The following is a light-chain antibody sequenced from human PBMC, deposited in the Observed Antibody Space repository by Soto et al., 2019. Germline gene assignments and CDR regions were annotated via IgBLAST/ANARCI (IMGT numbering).Light chain of an antibody. CDR2: DVS. Sequence: QSVLTQPASVSGSPGQSITISCTGTSSDVGGYKYVSWYQQHPGKAPKLMIYDVSNRPSGVSNRFSGSKSGNTASLTISGLQAEDEADYYCSSYTPSSTLLFVFGPGTKLTVL. V-gene: IGLV2-14*01. CDR3: SSYTPSSTLLFV. CDR1: SSDVGGYKY. J-gene: IGLJ1*01.